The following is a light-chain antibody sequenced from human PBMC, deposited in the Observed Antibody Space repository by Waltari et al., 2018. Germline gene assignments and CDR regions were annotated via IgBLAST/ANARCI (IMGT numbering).Light chain of an antibody. CDR3: QNHERLPAT. V-gene: IGKV3-20*01. J-gene: IGKJ1*01. Sequence: EVVLTQSPGTLSLSPGERATLSCRASQSIGKYLVWYQQRPGQAPGLIMYAASTRATGIPDRFSGSGYGTDFSLTISRLEPEDFAVYYCQNHERLPATFGQGTKVEIK. CDR2: AAS. CDR1: QSIGKY.